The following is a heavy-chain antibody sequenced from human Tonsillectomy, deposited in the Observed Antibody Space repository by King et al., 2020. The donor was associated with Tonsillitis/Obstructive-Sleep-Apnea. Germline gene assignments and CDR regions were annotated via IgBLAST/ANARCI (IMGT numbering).Heavy chain of an antibody. Sequence: VQLVESGGGLVQPGGSLRLSCAASGFTFSSYDMHWVRQATGKGLEWVSAIGTAGDTYYPGSVKGRFTISRENAKNSLYLQMNSLRAGDTAVYYCARVNSSSSSYYYYMDVWGKGTTVTVSS. J-gene: IGHJ6*03. CDR2: IGTAGDT. CDR1: GFTFSSYD. V-gene: IGHV3-13*04. D-gene: IGHD6-6*01. CDR3: ARVNSSSSSYYYYMDV.